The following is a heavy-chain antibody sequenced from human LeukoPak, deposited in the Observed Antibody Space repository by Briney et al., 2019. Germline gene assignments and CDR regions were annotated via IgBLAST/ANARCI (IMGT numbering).Heavy chain of an antibody. D-gene: IGHD3/OR15-3a*01. J-gene: IGHJ6*03. CDR3: ARGWAGYLNYYYYYYMDV. Sequence: PSETLSLTCSVSGGSINNYYWSWIRQPPGKGLEWIGYIYYSGSTNYNPSLKSRVTISVDTSKNQFSLKLSSVTAADTAVYYCARGWAGYLNYYYYYYMDVWGKGTTVTISS. V-gene: IGHV4-59*01. CDR1: GGSINNYY. CDR2: IYYSGST.